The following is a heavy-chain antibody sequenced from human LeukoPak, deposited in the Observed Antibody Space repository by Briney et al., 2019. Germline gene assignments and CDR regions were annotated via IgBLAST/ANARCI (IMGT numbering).Heavy chain of an antibody. CDR3: ARDYGGVFDY. V-gene: IGHV3-33*01. CDR2: IWYDGGNN. Sequence: GRSLRLSCAASGFTFSSYGMHWVRQAPGKGLEWVAVIWYDGGNNYYADSVKGRFTISRDNSKNTLYLQMNSLRAEDTAVYYCARDYGGVFDYWGQGTLVTVSS. CDR1: GFTFSSYG. D-gene: IGHD4-23*01. J-gene: IGHJ4*02.